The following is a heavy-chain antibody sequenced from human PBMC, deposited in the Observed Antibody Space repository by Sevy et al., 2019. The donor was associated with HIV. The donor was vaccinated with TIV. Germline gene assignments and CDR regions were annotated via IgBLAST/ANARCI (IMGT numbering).Heavy chain of an antibody. CDR3: ARDRGFCSSTSCDDWDYYGMDV. J-gene: IGHJ6*02. CDR2: ISSRGNTI. D-gene: IGHD2-2*01. CDR1: GFIFSDYY. V-gene: IGHV3-11*01. Sequence: GGSLRLSCAASGFIFSDYYMSWIRQAPGKGLEWVSYISSRGNTIYYTDSVKGRFTISRDKTKKLLFLQMNSLRAEDTAGYYCARDRGFCSSTSCDDWDYYGMDVWGQGTTVTVSS.